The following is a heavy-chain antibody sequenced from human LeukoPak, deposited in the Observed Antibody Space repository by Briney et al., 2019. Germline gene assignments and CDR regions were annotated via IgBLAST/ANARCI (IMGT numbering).Heavy chain of an antibody. Sequence: KDGGSLRLSCAASGFTFSSYGMSWVRQAPGKGLEWVSSISGSSSYIYYADSVKGRFSISRDNAKNSLYLQMNSLRAEDTAVYYCARDLLGWELHYFDYWGQGILVTVSS. V-gene: IGHV3-21*01. CDR1: GFTFSSYG. J-gene: IGHJ4*02. CDR3: ARDLLGWELHYFDY. D-gene: IGHD1-26*01. CDR2: ISGSSSYI.